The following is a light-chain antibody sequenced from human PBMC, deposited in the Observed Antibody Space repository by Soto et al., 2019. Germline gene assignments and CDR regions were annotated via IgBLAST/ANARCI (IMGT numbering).Light chain of an antibody. V-gene: IGLV2-18*02. J-gene: IGLJ1*01. CDR1: SSDVGSFNR. Sequence: QSVLAQPPSVSGAPGQSGTISCAGTSSDVGSFNRVSWYQQPPGTAPKLMIFEVTNRPSRVPDRFSGSKSDNTASLTISGLQAEDEADYYCSSYTSSSTYVFGTGTKVTVL. CDR3: SSYTSSSTYV. CDR2: EVT.